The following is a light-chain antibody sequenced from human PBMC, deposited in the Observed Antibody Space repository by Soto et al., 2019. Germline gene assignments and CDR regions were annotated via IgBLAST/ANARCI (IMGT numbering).Light chain of an antibody. CDR3: QHTYRSIVT. Sequence: DIQMTQSPSSLSASIGDRVTITCRASQTISNFLNWYQQRPGTAPKLLIHVASTLQTGVPSRFSGSGSGTDFSLTISTLQPEDSATYYCQHTYRSIVTFGGGTKVDIK. J-gene: IGKJ4*01. CDR2: VAS. CDR1: QTISNF. V-gene: IGKV1-39*01.